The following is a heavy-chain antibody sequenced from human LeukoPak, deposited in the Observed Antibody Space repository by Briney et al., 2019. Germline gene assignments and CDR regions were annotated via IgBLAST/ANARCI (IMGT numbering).Heavy chain of an antibody. Sequence: SETLSLTCTVSGGSISSSSYYWGWIRQPPGKALEWIGNIFYSGSTYYSPSLKSRVTISLDTSRNQFSLKLNSVTAADTAVYYCAKSNGSGLIDIWGQGTMVTVSS. D-gene: IGHD3-10*01. CDR2: IFYSGST. CDR3: AKSNGSGLIDI. CDR1: GGSISSSSYY. V-gene: IGHV4-39*07. J-gene: IGHJ3*02.